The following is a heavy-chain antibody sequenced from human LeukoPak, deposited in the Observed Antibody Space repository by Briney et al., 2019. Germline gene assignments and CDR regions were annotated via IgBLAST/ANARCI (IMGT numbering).Heavy chain of an antibody. CDR1: GFIFSNYG. D-gene: IGHD5-12*01. V-gene: IGHV3-33*01. CDR2: IWFDGSHK. J-gene: IGHJ4*02. CDR3: ARESGYSGYDYFDY. Sequence: GRALRLSCAASGFIFSNYGMHWVRQAPGKGLEWVAVIWFDGSHKYYADSVKGRFTISRDNSKNTLYPQMNSLRAEDTAMYYCARESGYSGYDYFDYWGQGTLVTVSS.